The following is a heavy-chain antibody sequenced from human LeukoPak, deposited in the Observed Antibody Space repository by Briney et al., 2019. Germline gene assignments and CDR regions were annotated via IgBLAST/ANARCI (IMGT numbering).Heavy chain of an antibody. J-gene: IGHJ4*02. V-gene: IGHV3-15*01. CDR2: IKSKTDGGTT. Sequence: GGSLRLSCAASGFTFSNAWMSWVRQAPGKGLEWVGRIKSKTDGGTTDYAAPVKGRFTISRDDSKNTLYLQTNSLKTDDTAVYYCTTLLLWFGDAGDYWGQGTQVTVSS. CDR3: TTLLLWFGDAGDY. CDR1: GFTFSNAW. D-gene: IGHD3-10*01.